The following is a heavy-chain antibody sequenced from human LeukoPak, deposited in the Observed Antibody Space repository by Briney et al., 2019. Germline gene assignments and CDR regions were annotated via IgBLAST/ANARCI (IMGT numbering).Heavy chain of an antibody. Sequence: PSETLSLTCTVSGGSISSYYWSWIRQPPGKGLEWIGYIYYSGSTNYNPSLKSRVTISVDTSKNQFSLKLSSVTAADTAVYYCARGYCSSTSCYRWFDPWGQGTEVSVSS. V-gene: IGHV4-59*01. D-gene: IGHD2-2*02. CDR2: IYYSGST. J-gene: IGHJ5*02. CDR3: ARGYCSSTSCYRWFDP. CDR1: GGSISSYY.